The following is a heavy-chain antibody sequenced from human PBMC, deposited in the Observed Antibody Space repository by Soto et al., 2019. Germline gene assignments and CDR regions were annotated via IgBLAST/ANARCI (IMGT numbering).Heavy chain of an antibody. J-gene: IGHJ4*02. CDR3: AKDADCGGDCYLHYFDY. D-gene: IGHD2-21*01. CDR2: ISGSGNST. CDR1: GFTCSPYA. Sequence: EVQVLESGGGLVQPGGSLRLSCAASGFTCSPYAMSWVRQAPGKGLEWVSSISGSGNSTYNADSVKGRLTISRDNSKNTLYLQMNSLRAEDTAVYYCAKDADCGGDCYLHYFDYWGQGALVTVSS. V-gene: IGHV3-23*01.